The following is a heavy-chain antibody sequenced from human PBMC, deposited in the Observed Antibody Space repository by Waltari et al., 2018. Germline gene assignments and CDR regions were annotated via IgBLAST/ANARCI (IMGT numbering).Heavy chain of an antibody. CDR1: CGSISSRRYY. V-gene: IGHV4-39*01. Sequence: QLQLQESGPGLVKPSETLSLTCTVSCGSISSRRYYWGWIRQPPGKGLEWIGSIYYSGSTYYNPSLKSRVTISVDTSKNQFSLKLSSVTAADTAVYYCARQTWIQLWLYAFDIWGQGTMVTVSS. CDR2: IYYSGST. J-gene: IGHJ3*02. CDR3: ARQTWIQLWLYAFDI. D-gene: IGHD5-18*01.